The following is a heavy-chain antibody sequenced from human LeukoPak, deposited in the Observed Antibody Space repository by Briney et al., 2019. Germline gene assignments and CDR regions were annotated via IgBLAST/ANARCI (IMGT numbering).Heavy chain of an antibody. CDR1: GGSIYSYY. CDR2: IYYTGSA. D-gene: IGHD4-23*01. V-gene: IGHV4-59*01. J-gene: IGHJ4*02. Sequence: SETLYLTCSVSGGSIYSYYWSWIRQPPGKGLEWIGYIYYTGSANYNPSLKSRVTMSTDTSRNQFSLTLNSVSAADTAVYYCARDLDYGGDSHWGQGILVTVSS. CDR3: ARDLDYGGDSH.